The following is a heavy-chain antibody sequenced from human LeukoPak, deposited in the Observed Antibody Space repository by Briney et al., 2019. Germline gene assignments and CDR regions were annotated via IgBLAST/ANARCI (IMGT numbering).Heavy chain of an antibody. CDR1: GYTFTGYY. J-gene: IGHJ5*02. CDR2: VNPNSGGT. D-gene: IGHD3-10*01. V-gene: IGHV1-2*02. Sequence: GASVKVSCKASGYTFTGYYMHWVRQAPGQGLEWMGWVNPNSGGTNYAQKFQGRVTMTRDTSISTAYMELSRLRSDDTAVYYCAREGKTRDYYGSGSFDTSYNWFDPWGQGTLVTVSS. CDR3: AREGKTRDYYGSGSFDTSYNWFDP.